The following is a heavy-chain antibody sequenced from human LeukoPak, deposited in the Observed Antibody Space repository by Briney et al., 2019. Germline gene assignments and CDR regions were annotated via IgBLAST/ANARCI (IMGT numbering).Heavy chain of an antibody. V-gene: IGHV1-2*02. CDR3: AREGRLCSGGSCYAADY. D-gene: IGHD2-15*01. J-gene: IGHJ4*02. CDR2: INPNSGGT. Sequence: ASVKVSCKASGYTFTGYYMHWVRQAPGQGLAWMGWINPNSGGTNYAQKFQGRVTMTRDTSISTAYMELSRLRSDDTAVYYCAREGRLCSGGSCYAADYWGQGTLVTVSS. CDR1: GYTFTGYY.